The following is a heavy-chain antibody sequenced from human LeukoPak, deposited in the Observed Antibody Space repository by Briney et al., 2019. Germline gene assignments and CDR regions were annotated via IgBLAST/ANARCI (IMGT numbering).Heavy chain of an antibody. J-gene: IGHJ4*02. Sequence: GGSLRLSCAASGFTFFTYSMNWVRQAPGKGLEWVSSISSSSSYIYYADSVKGRFTISRDNAKNSLYLQMNSLRAEDTAVYYCARGADSSSWSKHFDYWGQGTLVTVSS. D-gene: IGHD6-13*01. V-gene: IGHV3-21*01. CDR1: GFTFFTYS. CDR2: ISSSSSYI. CDR3: ARGADSSSWSKHFDY.